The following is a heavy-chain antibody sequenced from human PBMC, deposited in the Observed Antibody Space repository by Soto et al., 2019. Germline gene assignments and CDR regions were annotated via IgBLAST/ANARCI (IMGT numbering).Heavy chain of an antibody. CDR1: GYPVTAYY. D-gene: IGHD3-3*01. Sequence: QLHLVQSGAVVKKPGASVTVSCSASGYPVTAYYMHWVRQAPGRGLEWMGGINPATGAAKYTQTFQGRVTTTRDTSTSTVFMELSGLTSEDTAVFSCARGGGVGVAGSAAFDMWGQGTLVTVSS. CDR2: INPATGAA. V-gene: IGHV1-2*02. J-gene: IGHJ3*02. CDR3: ARGGGVGVAGSAAFDM.